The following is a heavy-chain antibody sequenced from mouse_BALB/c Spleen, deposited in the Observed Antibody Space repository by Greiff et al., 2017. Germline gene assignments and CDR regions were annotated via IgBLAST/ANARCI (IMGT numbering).Heavy chain of an antibody. Sequence: EVQGVESGGGLVQPGGSLKLSCAASGFTFSSYTMSWVRQTPEKRLEWVAYISNGGGSTYYPDTVKGRFTISRDNAKNTLYLQMSSLKSEDTAMYYCARNSWFAYWGQGTLVTVSA. CDR2: ISNGGGST. CDR3: ARNSWFAY. CDR1: GFTFSSYT. J-gene: IGHJ3*01. V-gene: IGHV5-12-2*01.